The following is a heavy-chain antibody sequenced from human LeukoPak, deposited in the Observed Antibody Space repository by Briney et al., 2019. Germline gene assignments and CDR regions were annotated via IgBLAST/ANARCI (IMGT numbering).Heavy chain of an antibody. CDR1: GGSISSGGYY. CDR2: SYYSGST. J-gene: IGHJ5*02. CDR3: ARTYYYDSSGKTVWFDP. Sequence: PSQTLSLTCTVSGGSISSGGYYWSWIRQHPGKGLEWIGYSYYSGSTYYNPSLKSRVTISVGTSKNQFSLKLSSVTAADTAVYYCARTYYYDSSGKTVWFDPWGQGTLVTVSS. D-gene: IGHD3-22*01. V-gene: IGHV4-31*03.